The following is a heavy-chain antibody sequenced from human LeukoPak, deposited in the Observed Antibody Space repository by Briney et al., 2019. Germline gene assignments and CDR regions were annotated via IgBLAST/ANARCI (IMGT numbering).Heavy chain of an antibody. CDR1: GFTFSGYW. Sequence: GGSLRLSCAASGFTFSGYWMHWVRQAPGKGLVWVSRIKSDGSITSYADSVKGRVTISRDNAKNTLYLQMNSLRAEDTAVYYCARDFGPIAGDGYYFDYWGQGTLVTVSS. J-gene: IGHJ4*02. CDR3: ARDFGPIAGDGYYFDY. D-gene: IGHD3-16*01. V-gene: IGHV3-74*01. CDR2: IKSDGSIT.